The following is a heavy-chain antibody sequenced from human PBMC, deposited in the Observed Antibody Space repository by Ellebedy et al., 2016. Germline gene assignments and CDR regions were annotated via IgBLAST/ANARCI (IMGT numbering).Heavy chain of an antibody. CDR1: GFTFSSYW. Sequence: GESLKISXSASGFTFSSYWMHWVRQAPGKGLVWVSRINSDGSSTSYADSVKGRFTISRDNSKNTLYLQMNSLRAEDTAVYYCARGGFSAVTAYWYFDLWGRGTLVTVSS. V-gene: IGHV3-74*01. CDR3: ARGGFSAVTAYWYFDL. J-gene: IGHJ2*01. CDR2: INSDGSST. D-gene: IGHD2-21*02.